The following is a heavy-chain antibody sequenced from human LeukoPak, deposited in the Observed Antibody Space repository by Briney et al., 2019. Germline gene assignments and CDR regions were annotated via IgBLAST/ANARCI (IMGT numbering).Heavy chain of an antibody. V-gene: IGHV3-21*01. CDR2: ISSSSSYI. Sequence: PGGTLRLSCAASGFTVSSNYMSWVRQAPGKGLEWVSSISSSSSYIYYADSVKGRFTISRDNAKNSLYLQMNSLRAEDTAVYYCARDAYGDHFDYWGQGTLVTVSS. CDR3: ARDAYGDHFDY. D-gene: IGHD4-17*01. J-gene: IGHJ4*02. CDR1: GFTVSSNY.